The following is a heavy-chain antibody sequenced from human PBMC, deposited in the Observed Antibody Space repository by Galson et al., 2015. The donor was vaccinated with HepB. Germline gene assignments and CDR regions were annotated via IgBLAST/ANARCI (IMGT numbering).Heavy chain of an antibody. Sequence: SGAEVKKPGESLRISCKGSGYSFTSYWISWVRQMPGKGLEWMGRIDPSDSYTNYSPSFQGHVTISADKSISTAYLQWSSLKASDTAMYYCARHVIRGIAAAGTRYFDLWGRGTLVTVSS. J-gene: IGHJ2*01. V-gene: IGHV5-10-1*01. CDR3: ARHVIRGIAAAGTRYFDL. CDR2: IDPSDSYT. CDR1: GYSFTSYW. D-gene: IGHD6-13*01.